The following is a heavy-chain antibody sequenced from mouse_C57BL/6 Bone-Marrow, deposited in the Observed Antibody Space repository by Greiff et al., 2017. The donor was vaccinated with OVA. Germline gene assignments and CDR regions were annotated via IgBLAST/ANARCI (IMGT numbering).Heavy chain of an antibody. V-gene: IGHV1-61*01. CDR1: GYTFTSYW. Sequence: VQLQQPGAELVRPGSSVKLSCKASGYTFTSYWMDWVKQRPGQGLEWIGNIYPSDSETNYNQKFKDKATLTVDKSSSTAYMQLSSLTSEDSAVYYCARRGGRPSWFAYWGQGTLVTVSA. J-gene: IGHJ3*01. CDR2: IYPSDSET. CDR3: ARRGGRPSWFAY. D-gene: IGHD3-3*01.